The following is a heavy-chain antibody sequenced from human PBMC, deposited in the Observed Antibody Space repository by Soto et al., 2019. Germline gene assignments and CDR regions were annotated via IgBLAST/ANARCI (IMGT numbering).Heavy chain of an antibody. J-gene: IGHJ4*02. CDR3: AKEKDPIFDY. Sequence: EVQLVVSGGLVVRPGGSLRLSCAGSGFTFDDHTMHWVRQAPGKGLEWVSLITWDAGSAFYADSVRGRFTISRDNSKNSLYLQMNSLRTEDSALYYCAKEKDPIFDYWGRGTPVTVSS. CDR2: ITWDAGSA. V-gene: IGHV3-43*01. CDR1: GFTFDDHT.